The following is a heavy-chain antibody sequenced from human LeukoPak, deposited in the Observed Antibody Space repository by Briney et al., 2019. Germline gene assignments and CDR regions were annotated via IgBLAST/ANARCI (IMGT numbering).Heavy chain of an antibody. J-gene: IGHJ4*02. V-gene: IGHV4-59*01. Sequence: PSETLSLTCTVSGGSISSYYWSWIRQPPGKGLEWIGYIYYSGSTNYNPSLKSRVTISVDTSKNQFSLKLSSVTAADTAVYYCAKGNWNQYDHWGQGTLVTVSS. CDR1: GGSISSYY. CDR3: AKGNWNQYDH. D-gene: IGHD1-20*01. CDR2: IYYSGST.